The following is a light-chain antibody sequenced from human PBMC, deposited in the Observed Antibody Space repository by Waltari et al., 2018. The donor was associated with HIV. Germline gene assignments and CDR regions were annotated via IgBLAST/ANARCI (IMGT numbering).Light chain of an antibody. J-gene: IGKJ4*01. V-gene: IGKV4-1*01. CDR2: WAF. CDR1: QSLLFGSNNKNR. CDR3: QQFSLSPPLT. Sequence: DIVMTQSPDSLSVSLGERATINCKSSQSLLFGSNNKNRLAWYQQRPGQPPKLLISWAFTRESGVPDRFSGSGSGTDFTLTINSLQAEDVAVYYCQQFSLSPPLTFGGGTKVEIK.